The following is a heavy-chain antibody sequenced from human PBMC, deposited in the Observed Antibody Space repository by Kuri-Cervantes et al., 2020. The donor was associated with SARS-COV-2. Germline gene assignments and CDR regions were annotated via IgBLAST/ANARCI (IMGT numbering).Heavy chain of an antibody. J-gene: IGHJ4*02. V-gene: IGHV2-70*04. CDR2: IDWDDDK. Sequence: SGPTLVKPTQTLTLTCTFSGFSLSTSGMRVSWIRQPPGKALEWLARIDWDDDKFYSTSLKTRLTISKDTSKNQVVLTMTNMDPVDTATYYCARMVRGLRPYYSDYWGQETLVTVSS. CDR1: GFSLSTSGMR. CDR3: ARMVRGLRPYYSDY. D-gene: IGHD3-10*01.